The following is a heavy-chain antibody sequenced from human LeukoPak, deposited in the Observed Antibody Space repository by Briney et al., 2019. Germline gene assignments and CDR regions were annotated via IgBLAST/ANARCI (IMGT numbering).Heavy chain of an antibody. D-gene: IGHD4-11*01. Sequence: GGSLRLSCAASGFTFSSYAMSWVRQAPGKGLEWVSAISASGGSTYYAGSVKGRFAISRDNSKNTLPLQMNSLRVEDTAIYYCAKRLTVLGPYFDYWGRGTLVTVSS. CDR3: AKRLTVLGPYFDY. J-gene: IGHJ4*02. CDR1: GFTFSSYA. V-gene: IGHV3-23*01. CDR2: ISASGGST.